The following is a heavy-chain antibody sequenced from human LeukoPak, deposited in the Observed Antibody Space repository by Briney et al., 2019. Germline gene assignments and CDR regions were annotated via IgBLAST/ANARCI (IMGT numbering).Heavy chain of an antibody. CDR2: ISSSSSYM. Sequence: PGGSLTLSCAASGFTFSSYSMNWVRQAPGKGLEWVSSISSSSSYMYYAASEKGRFTISRNNAKKLLFLQITILSAEDTAEYCLARVYQVALHYYGSGSHYGGQGTLVSVS. D-gene: IGHD3-10*01. CDR3: ARVYQVALHYYGSGSHY. J-gene: IGHJ4*02. V-gene: IGHV3-21*01. CDR1: GFTFSSYS.